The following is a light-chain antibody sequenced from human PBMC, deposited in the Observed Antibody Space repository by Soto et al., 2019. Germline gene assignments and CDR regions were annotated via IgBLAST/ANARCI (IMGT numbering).Light chain of an antibody. V-gene: IGKV1-9*01. Sequence: IQLTQSPSSLSASVGDRVTITCRASQGISSYLAWYQQKPGKAPKLLIYAASTLQSGVPSRFSGSGSGTDFTLTISSLQPEDFATYYCQQLNSYREGFTFGPGTKVDIK. CDR2: AAS. J-gene: IGKJ3*01. CDR1: QGISSY. CDR3: QQLNSYREGFT.